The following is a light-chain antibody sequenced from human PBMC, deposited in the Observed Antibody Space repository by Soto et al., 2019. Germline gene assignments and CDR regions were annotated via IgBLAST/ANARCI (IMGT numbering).Light chain of an antibody. CDR1: QSVPSKF. V-gene: IGKV3-20*01. CDR3: QQYDSSVT. J-gene: IGKJ1*01. Sequence: EIVLTQSPGTLSLSPGERATLSCRASQSVPSKFLAWYQQKPGQAPILVIYGVSRRATGIPNRFSGSGSGTDFTLTISRLEPEDFALYYCQQYDSSVTFGQGTKVEIK. CDR2: GVS.